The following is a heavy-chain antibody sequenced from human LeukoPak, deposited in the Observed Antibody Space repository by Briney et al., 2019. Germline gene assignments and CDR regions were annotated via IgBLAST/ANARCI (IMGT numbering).Heavy chain of an antibody. Sequence: GGSLRLSCAASGFTFSTFSMNWVRQAPGKGLEWVSSISGRSNYIFYADSVKGRFTISRDNAENSLYLLLNSLRVEDTAVYYCARGSTLGSCTSSSCHNWFDPWGQGTLVTVSS. V-gene: IGHV3-21*01. CDR1: GFTFSTFS. CDR3: ARGSTLGSCTSSSCHNWFDP. J-gene: IGHJ5*02. CDR2: ISGRSNYI. D-gene: IGHD2-2*01.